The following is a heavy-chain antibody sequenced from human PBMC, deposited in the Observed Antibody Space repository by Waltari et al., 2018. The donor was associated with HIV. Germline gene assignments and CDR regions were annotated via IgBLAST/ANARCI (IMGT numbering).Heavy chain of an antibody. Sequence: EVQLVESGGGLVQPGGSLRLSCEASGSTVSDYWMHWVRQGPGKGLEWVSLINNDWTSITYADSVRGRFTISRDNAKNTLYLQMKSLRAEDTAVYYCARDARYCTGGICYFNYWGQGTLVTVSS. D-gene: IGHD2-8*02. CDR2: INNDWTSI. CDR3: ARDARYCTGGICYFNY. J-gene: IGHJ4*02. V-gene: IGHV3-74*01. CDR1: GSTVSDYW.